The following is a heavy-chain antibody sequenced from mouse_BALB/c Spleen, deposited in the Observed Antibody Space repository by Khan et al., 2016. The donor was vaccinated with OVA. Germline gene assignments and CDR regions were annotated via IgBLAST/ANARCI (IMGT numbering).Heavy chain of an antibody. J-gene: IGHJ2*01. Sequence: EVQLQESGPGLVKPSQSLSLTCTVTGYSITSGYGWNWIRQFPGNKLEWMGYISYSGSTTYNPSLKSRFSFTGEQSKNQFYLQLNSVTTEDTATYYCARTARIKYWGQGTTLTVSS. V-gene: IGHV3-2*02. CDR2: ISYSGST. CDR3: ARTARIKY. CDR1: GYSITSGYG. D-gene: IGHD1-2*01.